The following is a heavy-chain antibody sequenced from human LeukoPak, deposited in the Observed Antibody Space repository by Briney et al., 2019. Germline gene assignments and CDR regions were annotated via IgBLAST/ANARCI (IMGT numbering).Heavy chain of an antibody. Sequence: SETLSLTCAVSGYSISSGYYWGWIRQPPGKGLEWIGSIYHSGSTYYNPSLKSRVTISVDTSKNQFSLKLSSVTAADTAVYYCASNLVPAAMWYAFDIWGQGTMVTASS. CDR1: GYSISSGYY. J-gene: IGHJ3*02. V-gene: IGHV4-38-2*01. CDR3: ASNLVPAAMWYAFDI. CDR2: IYHSGST. D-gene: IGHD2-2*01.